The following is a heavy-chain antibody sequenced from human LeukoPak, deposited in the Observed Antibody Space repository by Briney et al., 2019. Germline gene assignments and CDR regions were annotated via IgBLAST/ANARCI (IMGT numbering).Heavy chain of an antibody. D-gene: IGHD6-19*01. V-gene: IGHV3-9*01. CDR1: GFTFDDYA. CDR3: ARGWQWLVFDY. Sequence: GGSLRLSCAASGFTFDDYAMHWVRQAPGKGLEWVSGISWNSGSIGYADSVKGRFSISRDNAKNSLYLQMNSLRAEDTAVYYCARGWQWLVFDYWGQGTLVTVSS. J-gene: IGHJ4*02. CDR2: ISWNSGSI.